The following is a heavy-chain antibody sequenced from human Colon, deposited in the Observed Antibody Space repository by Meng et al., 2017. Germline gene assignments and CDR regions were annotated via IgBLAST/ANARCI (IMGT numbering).Heavy chain of an antibody. Sequence: GESLKISCAVSGFTFTGYGMSWVRQAPGKGLEWVSGITTDGDTTYSDSVKGRFASSRDNSKNIMYLQLNSLRADDTAVYYCAKDNVYNDGIWDFDLWGRGTLVTVSS. CDR1: GFTFTGYG. CDR3: AKDNVYNDGIWDFDL. D-gene: IGHD3-16*01. V-gene: IGHV3-23*01. CDR2: ITTDGDTT. J-gene: IGHJ2*01.